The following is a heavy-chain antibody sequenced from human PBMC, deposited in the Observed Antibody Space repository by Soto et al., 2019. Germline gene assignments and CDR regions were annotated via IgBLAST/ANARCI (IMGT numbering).Heavy chain of an antibody. D-gene: IGHD1-1*01. CDR2: ISAYNGNT. Sequence: ASAKVSCKASGYTFTSYGISWVRQAPGQGLEWMGWISAYNGNTNYAQKLQGRVTMTTDTSTSTAYMELRSLRSDDTAVYYCASNVDWNDGDYYGMDVLGQGTTGTVSS. J-gene: IGHJ6*02. CDR1: GYTFTSYG. V-gene: IGHV1-18*01. CDR3: ASNVDWNDGDYYGMDV.